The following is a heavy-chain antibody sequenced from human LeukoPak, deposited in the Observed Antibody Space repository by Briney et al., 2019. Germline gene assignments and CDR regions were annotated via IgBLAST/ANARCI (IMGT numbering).Heavy chain of an antibody. CDR1: GVSISSSSYY. V-gene: IGHV4-39*01. Sequence: SETLSLTCTGSGVSISSSSYYWGWIRQPPGKGLEWIGSTYYSGSTYYNPSLQSRVTISVDTSKNPSSLKLSSVTAADTAVYYCARSSGPTNLYYYGLDVWGQGTTVTVSS. CDR2: TYYSGST. D-gene: IGHD3-10*01. CDR3: ARSSGPTNLYYYGLDV. J-gene: IGHJ6*02.